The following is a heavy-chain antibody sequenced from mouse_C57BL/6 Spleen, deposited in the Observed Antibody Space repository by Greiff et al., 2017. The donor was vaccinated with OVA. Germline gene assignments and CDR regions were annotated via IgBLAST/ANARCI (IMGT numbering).Heavy chain of an antibody. CDR2: IDPANGNT. D-gene: IGHD1-1*01. CDR1: GFNINNTY. CDR3: ARGYYGSSLYYYAVDY. V-gene: IGHV14-3*01. J-gene: IGHJ4*01. Sequence: EVQLQQSVAELVRPGASVKLSCTASGFNINNTYMHWVKQRPEQGLEWIGRIDPANGNTKYAPKFQGKATITEDPSSNTAYLQLSSLTSEDTAVYYCARGYYGSSLYYYAVDYWGQGTSVTVSA.